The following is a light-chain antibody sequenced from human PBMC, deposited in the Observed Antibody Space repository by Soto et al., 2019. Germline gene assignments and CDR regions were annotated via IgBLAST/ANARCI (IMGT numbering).Light chain of an antibody. CDR1: QSVSSN. J-gene: IGKJ1*01. V-gene: IGKV3-15*01. CDR2: GAS. CDR3: QQYNNWPMT. Sequence: EIVMTQSPATLSVSPGERATLSCRASQSVSSNVAWYQQKPGQAPRLLIYGASTRATGIPARLSGSGSGTEFPLATSSLQSEDFVVYYCQQYNNWPMTFGQGTKVEIK.